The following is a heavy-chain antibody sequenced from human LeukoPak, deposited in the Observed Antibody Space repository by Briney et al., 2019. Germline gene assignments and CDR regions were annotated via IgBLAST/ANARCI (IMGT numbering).Heavy chain of an antibody. Sequence: SETLSLTCTVSGGSISSYYWSWIRQPPGKGLEWIGYIYYSGSTNYNPSLKSRVTISVDTSKNQFSLKLSSVTAADTAVYYCARGAHSITGTINWFDPWGQGTLVTVSS. CDR1: GGSISSYY. CDR3: ARGAHSITGTINWFDP. CDR2: IYYSGST. V-gene: IGHV4-59*01. D-gene: IGHD1-20*01. J-gene: IGHJ5*02.